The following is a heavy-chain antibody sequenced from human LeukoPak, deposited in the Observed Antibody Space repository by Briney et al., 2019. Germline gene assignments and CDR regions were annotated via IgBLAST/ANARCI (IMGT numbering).Heavy chain of an antibody. V-gene: IGHV3-33*01. J-gene: IGHJ3*02. CDR2: IWYDGSKT. CDR3: ARDTAQRAFDI. CDR1: GFTFSTYG. D-gene: IGHD6-25*01. Sequence: SGRSLRLSCAASGFTFSTYGMHWVRQSPGKGLEWVAVIWYDGSKTHYRDSVKGRFTISRDNSKNTLYLEMNSLRDEDTAVYYCARDTAQRAFDIWGQGTMVTVSS.